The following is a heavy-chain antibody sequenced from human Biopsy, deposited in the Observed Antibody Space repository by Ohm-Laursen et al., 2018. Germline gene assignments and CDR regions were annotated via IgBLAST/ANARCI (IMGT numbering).Heavy chain of an antibody. V-gene: IGHV3-23*01. CDR3: ARDEMGSISRSGYFQH. CDR2: ISGTTTKT. CDR1: GFTFNIYA. D-gene: IGHD5-24*01. Sequence: SLRLSCAAASGFTFNIYAMNWVRQAPGKGLEWVSTISGTTTKTYYADSVKGRFTISRDNSKNTVSLQMDSLRAEDTAVYYCARDEMGSISRSGYFQHWGQGALVIVSS. J-gene: IGHJ1*01.